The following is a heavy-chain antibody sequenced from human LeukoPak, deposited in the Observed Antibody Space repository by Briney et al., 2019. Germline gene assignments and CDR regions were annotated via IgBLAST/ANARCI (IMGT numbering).Heavy chain of an antibody. CDR2: IRDSGAT. CDR1: GFSVSNFY. Sequence: GGSLRLSCAGSGFSVSNFYMNWVRQAPGKGLEWVSLIRDSGATFYADSVKGRFTISRDNSKNTIYLQMNRLRVEDTAVYFCARDRAVTQVWVGFDSWGQGTQVTVSS. J-gene: IGHJ5*01. CDR3: ARDRAVTQVWVGFDS. D-gene: IGHD3-16*01. V-gene: IGHV3-66*03.